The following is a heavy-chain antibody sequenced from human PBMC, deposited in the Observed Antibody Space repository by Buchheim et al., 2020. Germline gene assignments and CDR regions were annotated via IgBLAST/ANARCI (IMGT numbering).Heavy chain of an antibody. V-gene: IGHV3-33*01. CDR3: ARGYYDSSGYMGMDV. CDR2: IWYDGSNK. CDR1: GFTFSSYG. D-gene: IGHD3-22*01. Sequence: QVQLVESGGGVVQPGRPLRLSCAASGFTFSSYGMHWVRQAPGKGLEWVAVIWYDGSNKYYADSVKGRFTISRDNSKNTLYLQMNSLRAEDTAVYYCARGYYDSSGYMGMDVWGQGTT. J-gene: IGHJ6*02.